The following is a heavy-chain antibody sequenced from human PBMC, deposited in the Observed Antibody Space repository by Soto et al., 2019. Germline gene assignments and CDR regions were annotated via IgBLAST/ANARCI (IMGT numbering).Heavy chain of an antibody. CDR3: AKENQHLVHDY. CDR2: ISHDGSDK. V-gene: IGHV3-30*18. Sequence: PGGSLRLSCAASGITFRNYGMHWDLQAPGKGLEWVAVISHDGSDKYYADSMKGRFIISRENSENTLFLNMNSLKPEDTAVYYCAKENQHLVHDYWGQGTLVTVSS. D-gene: IGHD6-13*01. J-gene: IGHJ4*02. CDR1: GITFRNYG.